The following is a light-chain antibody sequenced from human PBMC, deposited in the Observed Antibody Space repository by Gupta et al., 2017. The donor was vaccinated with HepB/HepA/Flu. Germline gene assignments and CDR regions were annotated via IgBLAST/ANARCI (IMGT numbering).Light chain of an antibody. CDR3: QQYGNSPLCS. V-gene: IGKV3-20*01. CDR2: AAS. CDR1: PCVDSDY. J-gene: IGKJ2*04. Sequence: EVVFPQSPGTLSLSPGERATLSCRASPCVDSDYLVWYQPRPGQDPRLLIYAASTRASGIPDRFSGSGAETELTLTINRREPEDYAVYYCQQYGNSPLCSFGQGTKVEIK.